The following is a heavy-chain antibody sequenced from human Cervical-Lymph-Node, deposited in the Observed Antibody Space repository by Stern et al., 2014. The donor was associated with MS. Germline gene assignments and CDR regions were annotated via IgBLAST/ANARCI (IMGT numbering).Heavy chain of an antibody. CDR2: FYAGGLT. CDR1: GFDVSDKY. J-gene: IGHJ4*02. Sequence: EVQLVQSGGGLVQPGGSLRLSCVASGFDVSDKYINWVRQAPGKGLEWVSVFYAGGLTFYADSVKGRFTISRDNSKNTVYLQMNSLRAEDTAVYYCARGPWSYTADYWGPGALVTVSS. V-gene: IGHV3-66*01. CDR3: ARGPWSYTADY. D-gene: IGHD3-10*01.